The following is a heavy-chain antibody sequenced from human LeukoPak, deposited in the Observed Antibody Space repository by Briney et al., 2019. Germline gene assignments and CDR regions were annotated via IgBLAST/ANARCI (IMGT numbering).Heavy chain of an antibody. CDR3: ARAIPEPRIAVAGIDY. V-gene: IGHV3-13*01. J-gene: IGHJ4*02. Sequence: PGGSLRLSCAASGFTFSSYDMHWVRQATGKGLEWVSAIGTAGDTYYPGSVKGRFTISRENAKNSLYLQMNSLRAGDTAVYYCARAIPEPRIAVAGIDYWGQGTLVTVSS. CDR2: IGTAGDT. CDR1: GFTFSSYD. D-gene: IGHD6-19*01.